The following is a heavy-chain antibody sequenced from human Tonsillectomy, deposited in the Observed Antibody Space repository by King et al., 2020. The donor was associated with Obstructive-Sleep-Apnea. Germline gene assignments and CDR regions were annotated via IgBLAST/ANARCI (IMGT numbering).Heavy chain of an antibody. D-gene: IGHD6-13*01. Sequence: QLVESGGGLVQPGRSLRLSCAASGFTFDDYAMHWVRQSPGKGLEWVSGISWNSGSIGYADSVKGRFTISRDNAKNSLYLQMNRLRAEDTALYYCAKDISAAAGRGYFDYWGQGTLVTVSS. V-gene: IGHV3-9*01. CDR1: GFTFDDYA. J-gene: IGHJ4*02. CDR2: ISWNSGSI. CDR3: AKDISAAAGRGYFDY.